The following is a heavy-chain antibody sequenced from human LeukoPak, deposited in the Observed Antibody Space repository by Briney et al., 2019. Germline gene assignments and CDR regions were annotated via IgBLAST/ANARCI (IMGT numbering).Heavy chain of an antibody. D-gene: IGHD3-9*01. CDR1: GYTFTCYY. V-gene: IGHV1-46*01. Sequence: ASVKVSCKASGYTFTCYYMHWVRQAPGQGLEWMGIINPSGGSTSYAQKFQGRVTMTRDTSTSTVYMELSSLRSEDTAVYYCARGEVYDILTGYYLPDYWGQGTLVTVSS. CDR2: INPSGGST. J-gene: IGHJ4*02. CDR3: ARGEVYDILTGYYLPDY.